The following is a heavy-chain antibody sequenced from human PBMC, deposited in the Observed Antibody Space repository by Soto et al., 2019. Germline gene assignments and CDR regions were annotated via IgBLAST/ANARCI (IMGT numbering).Heavy chain of an antibody. CDR1: GFTFSSYA. CDR2: ISGSGDST. J-gene: IGHJ4*02. Sequence: EVQLLESGGGLVQPGGSLRLSCAASGFTFSSYAMRWVRQAPGKGLEWVSAISGSGDSTYYADSVKGRFTVSRDTSKNTLYLQMNSLSAEDTAVYDCARRGSGSYYDYWGQGTLVTVSS. CDR3: ARRGSGSYYDY. D-gene: IGHD1-26*01. V-gene: IGHV3-23*01.